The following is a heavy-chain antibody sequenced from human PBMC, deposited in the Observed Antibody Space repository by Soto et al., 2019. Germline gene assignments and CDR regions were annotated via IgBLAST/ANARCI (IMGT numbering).Heavy chain of an antibody. Sequence: TLSLTCAISGDSVSSNSAAWNWIGQSPSRGLEWLGRTYYRSKWYNDYAVSVKSRITINPDTSKNQFSLQLNSVTPEDTAVYYCARDISLAVAGYYYYYGMDVWGQGTTVTVSS. D-gene: IGHD6-19*01. V-gene: IGHV6-1*01. CDR1: GDSVSSNSAA. J-gene: IGHJ6*02. CDR3: ARDISLAVAGYYYYYGMDV. CDR2: TYYRSKWYN.